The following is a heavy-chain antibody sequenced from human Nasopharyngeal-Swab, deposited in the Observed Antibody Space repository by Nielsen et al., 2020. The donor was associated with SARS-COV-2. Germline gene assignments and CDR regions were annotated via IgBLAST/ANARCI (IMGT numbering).Heavy chain of an antibody. Sequence: GEALKISCAASGFTFSSYWMSWVRQAPGKGLEWVSGINWNGGSTGYADSVKGRFTISRDNAKNSLYLQMNSLRAEDTALYHCARWGVVVPAAQGGGWFDPWGQGTLVTVSS. CDR2: INWNGGST. CDR1: GFTFSSYW. V-gene: IGHV3-20*01. J-gene: IGHJ5*02. D-gene: IGHD2-2*01. CDR3: ARWGVVVPAAQGGGWFDP.